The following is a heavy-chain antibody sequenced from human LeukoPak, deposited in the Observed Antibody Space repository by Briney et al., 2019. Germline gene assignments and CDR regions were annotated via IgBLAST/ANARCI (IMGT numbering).Heavy chain of an antibody. CDR1: GYTFTGYY. CDR3: ARAVAVDTAMVN. D-gene: IGHD5-18*01. CDR2: INPNSGGT. Sequence: GASVTVSYKASGYTFTGYYMHWVRQAPGQGLEWMGWINPNSGGTNYAQKFQGRVTITRDTSISTAYMELSRLRSDDAAVYYCARAVAVDTAMVNWGQGTLVTVAS. J-gene: IGHJ4*02. V-gene: IGHV1-2*02.